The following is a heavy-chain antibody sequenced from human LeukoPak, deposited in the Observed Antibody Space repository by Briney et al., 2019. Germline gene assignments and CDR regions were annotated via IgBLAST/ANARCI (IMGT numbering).Heavy chain of an antibody. J-gene: IGHJ5*02. V-gene: IGHV1-18*01. Sequence: WASVKVSCKASGYTFTNFDINWVRQATGQGLEWMGWISAYNGNTNYAQKLQGRVTMTTDTSTSTAYMELRSLRSDDTAVYYCARDSDGYSYGPWGQGTLVTVSS. CDR2: ISAYNGNT. CDR1: GYTFTNFD. CDR3: ARDSDGYSYGP. D-gene: IGHD5-18*01.